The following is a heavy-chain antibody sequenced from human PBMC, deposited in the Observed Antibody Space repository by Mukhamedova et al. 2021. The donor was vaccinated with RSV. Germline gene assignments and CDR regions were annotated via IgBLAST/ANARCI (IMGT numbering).Heavy chain of an antibody. CDR3: TRGTEFDF. D-gene: IGHD1-14*01. V-gene: IGHV1-2*04. Sequence: EYMGWINPHLGGTNYAPKFQGFVTMTRDTSINTAYMELSRLSSDDTAVYYCTRGTEFDFWGQGTLVTVSS. J-gene: IGHJ4*02. CDR2: INPHLGGT.